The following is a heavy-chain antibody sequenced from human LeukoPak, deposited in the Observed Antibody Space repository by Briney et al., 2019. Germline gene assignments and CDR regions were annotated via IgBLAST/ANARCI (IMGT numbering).Heavy chain of an antibody. Sequence: GASVTVSCKTSRGTFNNSAISWVRQAPGQGLEWLGGIMPLFGTAGYAQKFQGRVTITKDESTRTVYLELTSLTSDDTAVYYCARDVHGDYGSGWFDPWGQGTLVSVSS. D-gene: IGHD4-17*01. CDR1: RGTFNNSA. J-gene: IGHJ5*02. CDR3: ARDVHGDYGSGWFDP. V-gene: IGHV1-69*05. CDR2: IMPLFGTA.